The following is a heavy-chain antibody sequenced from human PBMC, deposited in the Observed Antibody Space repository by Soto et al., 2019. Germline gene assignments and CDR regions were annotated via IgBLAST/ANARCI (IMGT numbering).Heavy chain of an antibody. CDR1: GFTFSNYA. D-gene: IGHD5-18*01. CDR3: ARDTVDTAMVTGPFVDY. J-gene: IGHJ4*02. Sequence: PGGSLRLSCAASGFTFSNYAMHWVRQAPGKGLEWVAVISYDGSNKYYADSVKGRFTISRDNSRNTLYLQMNSLRAEDTAVYYCARDTVDTAMVTGPFVDYWGQGTLVTVSS. V-gene: IGHV3-30-3*01. CDR2: ISYDGSNK.